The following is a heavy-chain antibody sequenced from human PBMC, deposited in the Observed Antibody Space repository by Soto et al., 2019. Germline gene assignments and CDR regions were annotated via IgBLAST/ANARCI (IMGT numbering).Heavy chain of an antibody. Sequence: ASVKVSCKASGGTFSSYAISWVRQAPGQGLEWMGGIIPIFGTANYAQKFQGRVTITADESTSTAYMELSSLRSEDTAVYFCARQWFGELSGSPFGYYYGMDVWGQGTTVTVSS. CDR3: ARQWFGELSGSPFGYYYGMDV. J-gene: IGHJ6*02. CDR1: GGTFSSYA. V-gene: IGHV1-69*13. D-gene: IGHD3-10*01. CDR2: IIPIFGTA.